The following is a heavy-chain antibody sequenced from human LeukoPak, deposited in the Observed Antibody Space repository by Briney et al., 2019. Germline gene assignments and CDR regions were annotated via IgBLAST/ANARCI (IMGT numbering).Heavy chain of an antibody. CDR3: ARFGITGTTIAFDY. V-gene: IGHV3-11*01. Sequence: GGSLRLTCAASGFTFSDYYMSWIRQAPGKGLEWVSYISSSGSTIYYADSVKGRFTISRDNAKNSLYLQMNSLRAEDTAVYYCARFGITGTTIAFDYWGQGTLVTVSS. CDR1: GFTFSDYY. J-gene: IGHJ4*02. CDR2: ISSSGSTI. D-gene: IGHD1-20*01.